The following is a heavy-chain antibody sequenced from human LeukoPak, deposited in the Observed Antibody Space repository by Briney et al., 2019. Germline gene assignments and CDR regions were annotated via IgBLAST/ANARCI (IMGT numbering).Heavy chain of an antibody. CDR2: IIPIFGTA. CDR1: DYTFTNYD. D-gene: IGHD1-1*01. J-gene: IGHJ4*02. V-gene: IGHV1-69*13. CDR3: ARGRPSELYYFDY. Sequence: SVKVSCKASDYTFTNYDISWVRQAPGQGLEWMGGIIPIFGTANYAQKFQGGVTITADESTSTAYMELSSLRSEDTAVYYCARGRPSELYYFDYWGQGTLVTVSS.